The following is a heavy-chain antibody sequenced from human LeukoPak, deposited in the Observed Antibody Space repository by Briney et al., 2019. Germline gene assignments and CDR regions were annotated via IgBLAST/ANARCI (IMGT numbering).Heavy chain of an antibody. D-gene: IGHD5-18*01. J-gene: IGHJ4*02. CDR2: INLSGRT. CDR1: GGSFSGHY. V-gene: IGHV4-34*01. Sequence: SESLSLTRPVYGGSFSGHYWSWIRHPPGKGLEWIGVINLSGRTNSNPSLKSRFPISVDTSKNQFSWKLSSVTAADTAVYYCAREDTAMVTGVDYWGQRTLVSVSS. CDR3: AREDTAMVTGVDY.